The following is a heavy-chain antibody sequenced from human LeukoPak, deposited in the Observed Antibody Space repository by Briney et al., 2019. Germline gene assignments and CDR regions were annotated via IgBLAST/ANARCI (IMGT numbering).Heavy chain of an antibody. J-gene: IGHJ5*02. Sequence: VASVKVSCKVSGYTLTELSMHWVRQAPGKGLEWMGGFDPEDGETIYAQKFQGRVTMTEDTSTDTAYMELSSLRSEDTAVYYCATGITIFGVASDWFDPWGQETLVTVSS. V-gene: IGHV1-24*01. D-gene: IGHD3-3*01. CDR2: FDPEDGET. CDR1: GYTLTELS. CDR3: ATGITIFGVASDWFDP.